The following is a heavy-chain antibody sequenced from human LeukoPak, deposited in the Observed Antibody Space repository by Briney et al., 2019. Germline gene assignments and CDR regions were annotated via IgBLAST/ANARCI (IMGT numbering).Heavy chain of an antibody. J-gene: IGHJ4*02. D-gene: IGHD2-15*01. CDR2: ISYDGSNK. CDR3: ARDSGSGEVDY. V-gene: IGHV3-30-3*01. CDR1: GFTFSSYA. Sequence: GGSLRLSCAASGFTFSSYAMSWVRQAPGKGLEWVAVISYDGSNKYYADSVKGRFTISRDNSKNTLYLQMNSLRAEDTAVYYCARDSGSGEVDYWGQGTLVTVSS.